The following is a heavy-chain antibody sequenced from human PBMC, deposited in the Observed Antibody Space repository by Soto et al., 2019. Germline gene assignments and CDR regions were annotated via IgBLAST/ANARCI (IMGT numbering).Heavy chain of an antibody. J-gene: IGHJ5*02. CDR3: AGLGMVAAHREFDP. CDR1: GGSISSSSYY. CDR2: IYYSGSP. D-gene: IGHD2-15*01. Sequence: PSETLSLTCTVSGGSISSSSYYWGWIRQPPGKGLEWIGSIYYSGSPNYNPSLRSRVTISVDKSKSQFFLKLSSVTAADTAIYYCAGLGMVAAHREFDPWGQGTLVTVSS. V-gene: IGHV4-39*07.